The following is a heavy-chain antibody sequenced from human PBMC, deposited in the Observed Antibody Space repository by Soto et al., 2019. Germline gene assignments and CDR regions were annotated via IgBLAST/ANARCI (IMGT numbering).Heavy chain of an antibody. J-gene: IGHJ4*02. Sequence: GGSLRLSCAASGFTFSSYAMHWVRQAPGKGLEWVAVISYDGSNKYYADSVKGRFTISRDNSKNTLYLQMNSLRAEDTAVYYCARDREVGAAFDYWGQGTLVTVSS. V-gene: IGHV3-30-3*01. CDR1: GFTFSSYA. D-gene: IGHD1-26*01. CDR2: ISYDGSNK. CDR3: ARDREVGAAFDY.